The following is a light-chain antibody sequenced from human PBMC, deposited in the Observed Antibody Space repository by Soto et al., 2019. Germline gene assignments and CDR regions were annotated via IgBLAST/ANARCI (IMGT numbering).Light chain of an antibody. CDR2: GAS. J-gene: IGKJ1*01. Sequence: NLLTPSPGTPSLFPGEIATLSCRASQSVSNRYLAWYQQKPGQAPRLLIYGASSRATGIPDRFSGSGSGTDFTLTISILEPEDFAVYYCQQRSNGTPCTFGQGTKVDIK. CDR3: QQRSNGTPCT. V-gene: IGKV3D-20*02. CDR1: QSVSNRY.